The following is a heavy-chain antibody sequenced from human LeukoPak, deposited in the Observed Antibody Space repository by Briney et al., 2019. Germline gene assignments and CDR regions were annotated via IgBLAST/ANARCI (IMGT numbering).Heavy chain of an antibody. CDR2: ISAYNGNT. V-gene: IGHV1-18*01. CDR3: ARVTSVGGSGSYYNWFDS. Sequence: ASVKVSCKASGYTFTSYGISWVRQAPGQGLEWMGWISAYNGNTNYAQKLQGRVTMTTDTSTSTAYMELRSLRSDDTAVYYCARVTSVGGSGSYYNWFDSWGQGTLVTVSS. CDR1: GYTFTSYG. J-gene: IGHJ5*01. D-gene: IGHD3-10*01.